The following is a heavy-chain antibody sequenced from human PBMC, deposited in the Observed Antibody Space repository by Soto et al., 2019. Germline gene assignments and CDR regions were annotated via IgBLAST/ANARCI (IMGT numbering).Heavy chain of an antibody. CDR3: ASTLYDYIWGSYPRTDY. J-gene: IGHJ4*02. D-gene: IGHD3-16*02. Sequence: KSSQTLSHNYTINGGSFSGYYWNWIRQPPGKGLEWIGEINHSGSTNYNPSLKSRVTISVDTSKNQFSLKLSSVTAADTAVYYCASTLYDYIWGSYPRTDYWGQGTLVTVSS. V-gene: IGHV4-34*01. CDR2: INHSGST. CDR1: GGSFSGYY.